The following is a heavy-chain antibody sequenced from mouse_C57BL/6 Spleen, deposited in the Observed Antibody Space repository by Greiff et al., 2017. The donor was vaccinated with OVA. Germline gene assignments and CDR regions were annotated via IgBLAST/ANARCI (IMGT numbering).Heavy chain of an antibody. D-gene: IGHD4-1*02. Sequence: VQRVESGAELAKPGASVTLSCKASGYTFTSYWMHWVKQRPGQGLEWIGYINPSSGYTKYNQKFKDKATLTADKSSSTAYMQLSSLTYEDAAVYYCANWDEDFDVWGTGTTVTVSS. J-gene: IGHJ1*03. CDR1: GYTFTSYW. CDR2: INPSSGYT. V-gene: IGHV1-7*01. CDR3: ANWDEDFDV.